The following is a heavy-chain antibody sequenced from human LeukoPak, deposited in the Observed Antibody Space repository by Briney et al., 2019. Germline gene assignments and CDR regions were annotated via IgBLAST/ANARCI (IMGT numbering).Heavy chain of an antibody. J-gene: IGHJ5*02. Sequence: NPSETLSLTCTVSGGSISSYYWSWIRQPPGKGLEWIGYIYYSGSTNYNPSLKSRVTISVDTSKNQFSLKLSSVTAADTAVYYCARMETAMQHNWFDPWGQGTLVTVSS. V-gene: IGHV4-59*08. D-gene: IGHD5-18*01. CDR3: ARMETAMQHNWFDP. CDR2: IYYSGST. CDR1: GGSISSYY.